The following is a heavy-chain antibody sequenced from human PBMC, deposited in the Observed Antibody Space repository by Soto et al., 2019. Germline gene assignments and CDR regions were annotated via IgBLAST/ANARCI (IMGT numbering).Heavy chain of an antibody. CDR3: ARGNTYLIDY. CDR1: GYTFTSYG. J-gene: IGHJ4*02. V-gene: IGHV1-18*01. Sequence: QVQLVQSGAEVKKPGASVKVSCKASGYTFTSYGINWVRQAPGQGLEWLGWISTYNFNTNSAQKLHGRATMTTDTSTNTAYMELRSLRSDDTAVYYCARGNTYLIDYWGQGTLVTVSS. CDR2: ISTYNFNT.